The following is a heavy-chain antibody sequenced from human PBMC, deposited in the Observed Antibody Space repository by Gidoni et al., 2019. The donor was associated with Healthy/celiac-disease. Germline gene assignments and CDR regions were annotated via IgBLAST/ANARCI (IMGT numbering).Heavy chain of an antibody. CDR2: INPSGGST. D-gene: IGHD3-9*01. V-gene: IGHV1-46*01. Sequence: QVQLVQSGAEVKKPGASVTVSCKASGYTFTSYYMHWVRQAPGQGLEWMGIINPSGGSTSYAQKFQGRVTMTRDTSTSTVYMELSSLRSEDTAVYYCARDDILTGSQYWGQGTLVTVSS. J-gene: IGHJ4*02. CDR1: GYTFTSYY. CDR3: ARDDILTGSQY.